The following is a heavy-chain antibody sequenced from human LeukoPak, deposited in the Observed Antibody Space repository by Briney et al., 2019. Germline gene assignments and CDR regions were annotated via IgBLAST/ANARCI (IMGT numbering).Heavy chain of an antibody. Sequence: KPSETLSLTCTVSGGSISSYYWSWIRQPAGKGLEWIGRIYTSGSTNYNPSLKSRVTMSVDTSKNQFSLKLSSVTAADTAVYYCARISSSNWYNERGAFDVWGQGTMVTVSS. CDR2: IYTSGST. J-gene: IGHJ3*01. CDR1: GGSISSYY. CDR3: ARISSSNWYNERGAFDV. V-gene: IGHV4-4*07. D-gene: IGHD6-13*01.